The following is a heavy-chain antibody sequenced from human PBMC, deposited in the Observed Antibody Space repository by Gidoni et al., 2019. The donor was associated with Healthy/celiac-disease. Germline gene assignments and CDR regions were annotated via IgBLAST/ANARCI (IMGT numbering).Heavy chain of an antibody. Sequence: QVQLVQSGAEVKKPGASVKVSCKASGYTFTSYYMHWVRQAPGQGLEWMGIINPSGGSTSYAQKFQGRVTMTRDTSMSTVYMELSILRSEDTAVYYCAREPAGYQTEYYYYGMDVWGQGTTVTVSS. CDR2: INPSGGST. CDR1: GYTFTSYY. CDR3: AREPAGYQTEYYYYGMDV. V-gene: IGHV1-46*03. D-gene: IGHD2-2*01. J-gene: IGHJ6*02.